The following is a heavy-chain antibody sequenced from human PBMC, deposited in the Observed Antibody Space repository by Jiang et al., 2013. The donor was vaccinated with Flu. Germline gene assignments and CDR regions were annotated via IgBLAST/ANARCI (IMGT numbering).Heavy chain of an antibody. CDR3: ARAQKYSGFELPYFDF. Sequence: GSGLVKPSETLSLTCTVSGGSISSSSYYWVWIRQPPGKGLEWIGSIYDRGSTYYAPSLKSRVTMSVDTSKSQFSLRLSSVTAADTAVYYCARAQKYSGFELPYFDFWGQGTLVTVSS. D-gene: IGHD5-12*01. V-gene: IGHV4-39*07. J-gene: IGHJ4*02. CDR1: GGSISSSSYY. CDR2: IYDRGST.